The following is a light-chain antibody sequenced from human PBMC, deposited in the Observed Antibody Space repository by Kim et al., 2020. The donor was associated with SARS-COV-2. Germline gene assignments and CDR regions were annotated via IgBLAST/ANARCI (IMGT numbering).Light chain of an antibody. V-gene: IGKV1-9*01. CDR2: AAS. Sequence: IQLTQSPSSLSASVGERVTITCRASQGISTFLAWYQQPPGNAPKLLIYAASTLQSGVPSRFSGSGSGTDFTLTISSLQPEDCATYYCQQVHTYPLTVGGGTKVDIK. CDR1: QGISTF. J-gene: IGKJ4*01. CDR3: QQVHTYPLT.